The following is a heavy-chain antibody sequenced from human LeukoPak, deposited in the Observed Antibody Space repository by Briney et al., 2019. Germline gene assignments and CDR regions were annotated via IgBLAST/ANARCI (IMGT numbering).Heavy chain of an antibody. Sequence: GESLKISCKGSGYSFTSYWIGWVRQMPGKGLEWMGIIYPGDSDTRYSPSFQGQITISADKSISTAYLQWSSLKASDTAMYYYARLYDSSGYRGVYFDYWGQGTLVTVSS. V-gene: IGHV5-51*01. CDR1: GYSFTSYW. J-gene: IGHJ4*02. CDR2: IYPGDSDT. D-gene: IGHD3-22*01. CDR3: ARLYDSSGYRGVYFDY.